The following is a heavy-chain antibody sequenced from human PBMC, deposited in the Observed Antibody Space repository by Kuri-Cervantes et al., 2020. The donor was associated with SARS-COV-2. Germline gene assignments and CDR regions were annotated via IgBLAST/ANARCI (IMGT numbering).Heavy chain of an antibody. Sequence: SETLSLTCTVSGGSISSYYWSWIRQPPGKGLEWIGYIYYSGSTNYNPSLKSRVTISVDTSKNHFSLKLSSVTAADTAVYYCARLHRAQIWFDHWGQGTMVTVSS. CDR2: IYYSGST. V-gene: IGHV4-59*08. CDR1: GGSISSYY. CDR3: ARLHRAQIWFDH. J-gene: IGHJ5*02.